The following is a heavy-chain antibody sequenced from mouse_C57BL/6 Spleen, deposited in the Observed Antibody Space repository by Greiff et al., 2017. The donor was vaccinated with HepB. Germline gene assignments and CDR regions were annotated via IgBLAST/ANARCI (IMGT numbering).Heavy chain of an antibody. J-gene: IGHJ1*03. V-gene: IGHV1-80*01. D-gene: IGHD2-3*01. CDR3: AKGGVDGYYGGWYFDV. CDR1: GYAFSSYW. Sequence: QVQLQQSGAELVKPGASVKISCKASGYAFSSYWMNWVKQRPGKGLEWIGQIYPGDGDTNYNGKFKGKATLTADKSSSTAYMQLSSLTSEDSAVYFCAKGGVDGYYGGWYFDVWGTGTTVTVSS. CDR2: IYPGDGDT.